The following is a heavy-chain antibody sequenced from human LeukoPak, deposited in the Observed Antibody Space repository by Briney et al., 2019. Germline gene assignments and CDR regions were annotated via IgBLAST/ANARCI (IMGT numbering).Heavy chain of an antibody. V-gene: IGHV4-38-2*01. CDR3: ARRLGYCSSTSCYYYVDY. J-gene: IGHJ4*02. CDR2: IYHSGST. D-gene: IGHD2-2*01. CDR1: GYSISSGYY. Sequence: SETLSLTCAVSGYSISSGYYWGWIRQPPGKGLEWIGSIYHSGSTYYNPSLKSRVTISVDTSKNQFSLKLSSVTAADTAVYYCARRLGYCSSTSCYYYVDYWGQGTLVTASS.